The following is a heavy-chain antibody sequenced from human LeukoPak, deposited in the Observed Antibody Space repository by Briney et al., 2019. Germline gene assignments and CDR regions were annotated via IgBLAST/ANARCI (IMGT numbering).Heavy chain of an antibody. J-gene: IGHJ4*02. CDR1: GFTFSTFW. V-gene: IGHV3-7*01. CDR3: APPPIAATGN. CDR2: IRQDGGAK. Sequence: GGSLRLSCATSGFTFSTFWMSWVRQAPGEGLEWVANIRQDGGAKNYVDSVKGRFTISRDNAKKSLYLQMNSLRAEDTAVYYCAPPPIAATGNWGQGTLVTASS. D-gene: IGHD6-13*01.